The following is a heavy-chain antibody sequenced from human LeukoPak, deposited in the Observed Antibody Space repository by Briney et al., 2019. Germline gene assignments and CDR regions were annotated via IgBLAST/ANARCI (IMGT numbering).Heavy chain of an antibody. J-gene: IGHJ6*03. D-gene: IGHD2-15*01. CDR1: GYTFTSYD. Sequence: ASVKLSCKASGYTFTSYDINWVRQATAQGLEWMGWMYTNSGNTGYTQKFQGRVTITRNTSISTAYMELSSLRSEDTAVYYCARGVPVRRFLLYCSGGSCYSHYMDVWGKGTTVTVSS. CDR3: ARGVPVRRFLLYCSGGSCYSHYMDV. V-gene: IGHV1-8*03. CDR2: MYTNSGNT.